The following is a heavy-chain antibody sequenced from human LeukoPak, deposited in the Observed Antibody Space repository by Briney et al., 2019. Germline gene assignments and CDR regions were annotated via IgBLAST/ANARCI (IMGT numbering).Heavy chain of an antibody. Sequence: GESLKISCKGSGYRFTSDWIDWVRQMPGKSLESMGIIYPGDSDTRYSPSFQGQVTISVDKSISTAYLQWSSLKASDTAMYYCARTLSGSGSYFKDWGQGTLVTVSS. J-gene: IGHJ4*02. CDR2: IYPGDSDT. CDR1: GYRFTSDW. D-gene: IGHD3-10*01. CDR3: ARTLSGSGSYFKD. V-gene: IGHV5-51*01.